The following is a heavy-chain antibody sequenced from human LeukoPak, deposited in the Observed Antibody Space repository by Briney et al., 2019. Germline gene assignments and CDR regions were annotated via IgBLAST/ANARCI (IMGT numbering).Heavy chain of an antibody. J-gene: IGHJ4*02. D-gene: IGHD3-9*01. CDR3: ASSQYRGYFDWSPNGFDY. CDR2: IYYSGST. CDR1: GGSISSYY. Sequence: PSETLSLTCTVSGGSISSYYWSWIRQPPGKGLEWIGYIYYSGSTNYNPSLKSRVTISVDTSKNQFSLKLSSVTAADTAVYYCASSQYRGYFDWSPNGFDYWGQGTLVTVSS. V-gene: IGHV4-59*01.